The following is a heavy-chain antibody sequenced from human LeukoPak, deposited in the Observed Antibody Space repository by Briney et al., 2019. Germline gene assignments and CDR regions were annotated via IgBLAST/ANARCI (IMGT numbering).Heavy chain of an antibody. CDR1: GGSIGTYY. CDR3: ARHIGGGIEDMDV. D-gene: IGHD3-16*02. CDR2: IYVTGT. V-gene: IGHV4-59*08. Sequence: SETLSLTCTVSGGSIGTYYWSWVRQSPGTGLEWIGYIYVTGTRYNPYLQSRVTISVDRSRNHFFLKMTSVTAADTAVYYCARHIGGGIEDMDVWGRGTKVTVSS. J-gene: IGHJ6*03.